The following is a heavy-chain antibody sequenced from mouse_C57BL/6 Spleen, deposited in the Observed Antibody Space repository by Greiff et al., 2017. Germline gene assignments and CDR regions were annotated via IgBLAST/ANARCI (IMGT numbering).Heavy chain of an antibody. V-gene: IGHV1-61*01. J-gene: IGHJ2*01. CDR1: GYTFTSYW. CDR3: ARYGKLYYFDY. D-gene: IGHD2-1*01. Sequence: QVQLQQPGAELVRPGSSVKLSCKASGYTFTSYWMGWVKQRPGQGLEWIGNIYPSDSETHYNQKFKDKATLTVDKSSSTAYMQLSSLTSEDSAVYYCARYGKLYYFDYWGQGTTLTVSS. CDR2: IYPSDSET.